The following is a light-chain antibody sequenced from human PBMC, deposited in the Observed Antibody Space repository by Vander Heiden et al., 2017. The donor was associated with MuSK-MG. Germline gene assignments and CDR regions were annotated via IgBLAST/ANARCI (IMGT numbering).Light chain of an antibody. CDR3: NSYTDIDTVV. CDR2: DVD. Sequence: QSALSQPVSVSGSPGQSILLSRSGTNSDVGGCNSVSWYQRHPGEAPKLLIFDVDSRPSGISHRFSGSKSGNMASLTISGLQTEDEADYFCNSYTDIDTVVFGGGTKLSVL. J-gene: IGLJ2*01. V-gene: IGLV2-14*03. CDR1: NSDVGGCNS.